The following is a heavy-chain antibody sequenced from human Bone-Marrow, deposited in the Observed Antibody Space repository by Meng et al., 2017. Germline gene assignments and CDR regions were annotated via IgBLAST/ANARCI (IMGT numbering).Heavy chain of an antibody. CDR2: IYSGGST. D-gene: IGHD3-22*01. J-gene: IGHJ2*01. V-gene: IGHV3-53*01. CDR3: AREGYYYDSSGYYLTPHWYFDL. CDR1: GGTFSSYT. Sequence: SCKASGGTFSSYTISWVRQAPGKGLEWVSVIYSGGSTYYADSVKGRFTISRDNSKNTLYLQMNSLRAEDTAVYYCAREGYYYDSSGYYLTPHWYFDLWGRGTLVTVSS.